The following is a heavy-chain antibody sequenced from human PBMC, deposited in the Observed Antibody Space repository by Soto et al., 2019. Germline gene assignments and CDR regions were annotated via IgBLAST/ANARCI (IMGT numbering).Heavy chain of an antibody. J-gene: IGHJ4*02. CDR3: ARSDRSYALDY. Sequence: GGSLRLSCAASGFTFSSYAMHWVRQAPGKGLEWVAVISYDGSNKYYADSVKGRFTISRDNSKNTLYLQMNSLRAEDTAVYYCARSDRSYALDYWGQGTLVTVSS. D-gene: IGHD1-26*01. V-gene: IGHV3-30-3*01. CDR2: ISYDGSNK. CDR1: GFTFSSYA.